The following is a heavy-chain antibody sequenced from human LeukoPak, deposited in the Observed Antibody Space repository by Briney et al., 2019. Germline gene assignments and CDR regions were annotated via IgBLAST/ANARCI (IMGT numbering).Heavy chain of an antibody. D-gene: IGHD2-2*01. CDR2: IDKSGDGA. V-gene: IGHV3-23*01. CDR1: GFTFSSHA. J-gene: IGHJ3*02. Sequence: PGGSLRLSCAASGFTFSSHAMNWVRQPPGKGLDWVSSIDKSGDGAFYADSVKGRFTISRDNSKNTLYRQMNSLRREDTAVYYCARRGGTSGWGAFDIWGQGTMVTVSS. CDR3: ARRGGTSGWGAFDI.